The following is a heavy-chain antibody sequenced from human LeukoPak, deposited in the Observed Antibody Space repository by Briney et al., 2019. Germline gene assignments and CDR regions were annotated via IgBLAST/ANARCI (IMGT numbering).Heavy chain of an antibody. CDR1: GFNFNNYV. D-gene: IGHD5-12*01. J-gene: IGHJ4*02. CDR2: ISYDVSNI. CDR3: AREMATTDTFDY. Sequence: SLRLSCAASGFNFNNYVMHWVCQAPGKGLEWVAVISYDVSNIYYADSVKGRFAISRDNSKNTLYVQMSSLRTEDTAVYYCAREMATTDTFDYWGQGTLVTVSS. V-gene: IGHV3-30*09.